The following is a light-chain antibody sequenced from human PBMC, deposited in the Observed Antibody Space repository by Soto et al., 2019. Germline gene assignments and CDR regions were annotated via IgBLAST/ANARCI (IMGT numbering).Light chain of an antibody. Sequence: QSVLTQPASVSGSPGQSITISCTGTNXDVGSHHLVSWYQQYPGKAPKLIIFEANKRPSGVSNRFSASKSGSTASLTISGLQAEDEADYYCCSNAAGSTYVFGSGTKVTVL. CDR1: NXDVGSHHL. CDR3: CSNAAGSTYV. J-gene: IGLJ1*01. CDR2: EAN. V-gene: IGLV2-23*01.